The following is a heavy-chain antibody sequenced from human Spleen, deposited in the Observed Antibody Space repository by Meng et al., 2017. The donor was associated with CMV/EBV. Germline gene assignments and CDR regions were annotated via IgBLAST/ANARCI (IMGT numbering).Heavy chain of an antibody. D-gene: IGHD3-16*01. Sequence: GESLKISCAASGFTFSTYWMTWVRQAPGKGLEWVANIKQDGGDKYYVDSVKGRFTISRDNAKNSLYLQLSSLRAEDTAVYYCARGPPRLHLGYYFDYWGQGTLVTVSS. CDR2: IKQDGGDK. CDR1: GFTFSTYW. CDR3: ARGPPRLHLGYYFDY. J-gene: IGHJ4*02. V-gene: IGHV3-7*01.